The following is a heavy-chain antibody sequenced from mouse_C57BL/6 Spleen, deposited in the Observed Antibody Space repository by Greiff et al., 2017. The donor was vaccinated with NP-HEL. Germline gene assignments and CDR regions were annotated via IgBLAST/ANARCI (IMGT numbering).Heavy chain of an antibody. J-gene: IGHJ2*01. CDR3: ARRGISQTYFDY. CDR1: GYSFTDYN. CDR2: INPNYGTT. D-gene: IGHD2-4*01. V-gene: IGHV1-39*01. Sequence: EVKLVESGPELVKPGASVKISCKASGYSFTDYNMNWVKQSNGKSLEWIGVINPNYGTTSYNQKFKGKATLTVDQSSSTAYMQLNSLTSEDSAVYYCARRGISQTYFDYWGQGTTLTVSS.